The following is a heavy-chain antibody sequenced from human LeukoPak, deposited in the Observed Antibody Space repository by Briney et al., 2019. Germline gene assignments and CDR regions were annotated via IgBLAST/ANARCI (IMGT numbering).Heavy chain of an antibody. D-gene: IGHD3-22*01. CDR3: ASSGYYYDSSGGTSLDY. J-gene: IGHJ4*02. CDR2: INPNSGGT. V-gene: IGHV1-2*02. CDR1: GYTFTGYY. Sequence: SVKVSCKASGYTFTGYYMHWVRQAPGQGLEWMGWINPNSGGTNYAQKFQGRVTMTRDTSISTAYMELSSLRSEDTAVYYCASSGYYYDSSGGTSLDYWGQGTLVTVSS.